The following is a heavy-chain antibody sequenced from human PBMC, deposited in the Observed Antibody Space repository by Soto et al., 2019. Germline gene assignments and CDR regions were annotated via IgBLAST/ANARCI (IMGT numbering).Heavy chain of an antibody. Sequence: SQTLSLTCAVSGGSISSINWWSWVRQPPGKGLEWIGEIYHSGSTNYNPSLKSRVTISVDKSKNQFSLKLSSVTAADTAVYYCARVAYDSSGPVDYWGQGTLVTVSS. CDR3: ARVAYDSSGPVDY. J-gene: IGHJ4*02. CDR1: GGSISSINW. V-gene: IGHV4-4*02. D-gene: IGHD3-22*01. CDR2: IYHSGST.